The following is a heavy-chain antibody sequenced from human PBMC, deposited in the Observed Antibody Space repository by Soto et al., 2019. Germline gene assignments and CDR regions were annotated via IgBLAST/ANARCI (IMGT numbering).Heavy chain of an antibody. J-gene: IGHJ5*02. CDR2: ISYDGSNK. D-gene: IGHD6-6*01. Sequence: GGSLRLSCAASGFTFSSYAMHWVRRAPGKGLEWVAVISYDGSNKYYADSVKGRFTISRDNSKNTLYLQMNSLRAEDTAVYYCARDRYSSSFRSWQQLVYEDWFDPWGQGTLVTVSS. V-gene: IGHV3-30-3*01. CDR3: ARDRYSSSFRSWQQLVYEDWFDP. CDR1: GFTFSSYA.